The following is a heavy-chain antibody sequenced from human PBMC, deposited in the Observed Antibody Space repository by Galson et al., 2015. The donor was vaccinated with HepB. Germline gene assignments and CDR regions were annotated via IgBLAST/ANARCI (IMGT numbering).Heavy chain of an antibody. D-gene: IGHD3-22*01. J-gene: IGHJ4*02. CDR2: INPNSGGT. V-gene: IGHV1-2*02. CDR3: AREKYYYDSSGYYFDY. Sequence: SVKVSCKASGYTFTGYYMHWVRQAPGQGLEWMGWINPNSGGTNYAQKFQGRVTMTRDTSISTAYMELSRLRSDDTAVYYCAREKYYYDSSGYYFDYWGQGTLVTVSS. CDR1: GYTFTGYY.